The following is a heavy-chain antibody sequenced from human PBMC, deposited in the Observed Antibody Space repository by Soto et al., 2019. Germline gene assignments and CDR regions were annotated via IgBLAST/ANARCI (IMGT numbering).Heavy chain of an antibody. D-gene: IGHD6-19*01. CDR3: AKDGNWLDVYFDV. J-gene: IGHJ6*02. V-gene: IGHV3-23*01. Sequence: GSLRRSGLASGSEFSNYAMSWVRQAPGKGLEWVSISSASGRSRYHADSVKGRFTISRDNSKNTLYLHMTNLRAEDTAVYYCAKDGNWLDVYFDVWGQGTTVTVS. CDR2: SSASGRSR. CDR1: GSEFSNYA.